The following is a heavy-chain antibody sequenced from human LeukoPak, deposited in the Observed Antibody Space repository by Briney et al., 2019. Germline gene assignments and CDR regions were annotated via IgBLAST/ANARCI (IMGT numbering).Heavy chain of an antibody. J-gene: IGHJ5*02. CDR3: ARRPGYCSSTSCYKMGGSHWFDP. V-gene: IGHV4-4*02. D-gene: IGHD2-2*02. CDR2: INHSGST. Sequence: SGTLSLTCAVSGGSISSSNWWSWIRQPPGKGLEWIGEINHSGSTNYNPSLKSRVTISVDTSKNQFSLKLSSVTAADTAVYYCARRPGYCSSTSCYKMGGSHWFDPWGQGTLVTVSS. CDR1: GGSISSSNW.